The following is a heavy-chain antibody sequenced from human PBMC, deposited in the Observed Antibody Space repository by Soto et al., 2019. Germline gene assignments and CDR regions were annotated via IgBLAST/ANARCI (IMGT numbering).Heavy chain of an antibody. CDR3: AKARDQQWVRLPFDY. D-gene: IGHD6-19*01. CDR2: FSATSENT. V-gene: IGHV3-23*01. J-gene: IGHJ4*02. Sequence: EVQLLESGGGLVQPGGSLRLSCVGSGFFFSSYTMTWVRQAPGKGLEWVSSFSATSENTYYADSLRGRFTISRDNSKNTLFLKMNSLTAEDTAMYYCAKARDQQWVRLPFDYWGQGILVIVSS. CDR1: GFFFSSYT.